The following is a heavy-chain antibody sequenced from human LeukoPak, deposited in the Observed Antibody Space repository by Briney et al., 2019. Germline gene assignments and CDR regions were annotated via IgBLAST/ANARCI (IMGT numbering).Heavy chain of an antibody. CDR1: GGSISSGDYY. CDR2: IYYSGST. V-gene: IGHV4-30-4*08. Sequence: SETLSLTCTVSGGSISSGDYYWSWIRQPPGKGLEWIGYIYYSGSTYYNPSLKSRVTISVDTSKNQFSLKLSSVTAADTAVFSCARDLQAFDLWGQGTKVNGS. CDR3: ARDLQAFDL. J-gene: IGHJ3*01.